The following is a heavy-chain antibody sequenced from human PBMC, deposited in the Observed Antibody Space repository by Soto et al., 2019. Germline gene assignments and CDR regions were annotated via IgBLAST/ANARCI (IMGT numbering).Heavy chain of an antibody. V-gene: IGHV3-30*18. CDR1: GFTFSSYG. J-gene: IGHJ4*02. CDR2: ISYDGSNK. Sequence: GGSLRLSCAASGFTFSSYGMHWVRQAPGKGMEWVAVISYDGSNKYYADSVKGRFTISRDNSKNTLYLQMNSLRAEDTAVYYCAKEYCSSTSCYDISDYWGQGT. CDR3: AKEYCSSTSCYDISDY. D-gene: IGHD2-2*01.